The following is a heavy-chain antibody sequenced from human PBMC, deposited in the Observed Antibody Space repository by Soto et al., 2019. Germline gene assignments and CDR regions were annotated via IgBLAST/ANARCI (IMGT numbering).Heavy chain of an antibody. J-gene: IGHJ4*02. CDR2: ISYDGSHQ. CDR1: GFTFSSYG. D-gene: IGHD1-1*01. Sequence: QVQLVESGGGVVQPGRSLRLSCVGSGFTFSSYGIQWVRQAPGKGLEWVAVISYDGSHQYYADSVKGRVTISRDNSKNTVFLHRNSLRTADTAVYYCAKDSTFGTTDTHRWGQGTLVIVSS. CDR3: AKDSTFGTTDTHR. V-gene: IGHV3-30*18.